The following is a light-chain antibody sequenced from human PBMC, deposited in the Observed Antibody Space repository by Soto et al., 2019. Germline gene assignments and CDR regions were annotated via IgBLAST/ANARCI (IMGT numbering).Light chain of an antibody. CDR2: RAS. J-gene: IGKJ1*01. CDR1: QTVTSEY. CDR3: QRYGNSQWT. V-gene: IGKV3-20*01. Sequence: ETVLTQSPGTLSLSPGERATLSCRASQTVTSEYLAWYQQKPGQAPRLLIYRASNRATGIPDRFSGSGFGTDFTLTIRRLEPVDFAVYYCQRYGNSQWTFGPGTQVES.